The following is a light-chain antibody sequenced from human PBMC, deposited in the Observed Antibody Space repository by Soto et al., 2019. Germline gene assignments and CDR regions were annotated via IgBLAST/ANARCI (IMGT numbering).Light chain of an antibody. CDR2: DTS. CDR3: LVSYTGGRV. Sequence: QAVVTQEPSLTVSPGGTVTLTCGSSTGAVTSGHYSYWFQQKPGQAPKTLLYDTSNKYPWTPARFSGSLLGGKAALTLSGAQPEDEADYYCLVSYTGGRVFGGGTKLTVL. V-gene: IGLV7-46*01. CDR1: TGAVTSGHY. J-gene: IGLJ3*02.